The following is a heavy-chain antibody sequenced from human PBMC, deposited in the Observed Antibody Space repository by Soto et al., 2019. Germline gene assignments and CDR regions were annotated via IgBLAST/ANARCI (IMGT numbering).Heavy chain of an antibody. D-gene: IGHD3-3*01. Sequence: QITLNESGPTVVKPAETLTLTCTFSGFSLTTSGVGVGWIRQSPGKAPAWLALIYWDDDKRYSASLKSRLTITKDTSKNQVGLTMASVDPADTATYYCAHRILRTVFGLVTTTAIYFDFWGQGTPVVVSS. V-gene: IGHV2-5*02. J-gene: IGHJ4*02. CDR1: GFSLTTSGVG. CDR2: IYWDDDK. CDR3: AHRILRTVFGLVTTTAIYFDF.